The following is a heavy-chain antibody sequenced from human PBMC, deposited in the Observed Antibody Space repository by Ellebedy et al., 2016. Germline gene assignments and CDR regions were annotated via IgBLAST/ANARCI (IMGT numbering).Heavy chain of an antibody. V-gene: IGHV3-23*01. CDR2: ITGSGDRT. J-gene: IGHJ4*02. CDR3: AKCRHINGCLLDY. D-gene: IGHD6-19*01. Sequence: GESLKISCAASGFSFSSYAMSWVRQAPGKGPEWVSTITGSGDRTNYADSVKGRFTISRDSSKNTLYLDMDSLRAEDTAIYYCAKCRHINGCLLDYWGQGTLVTGSS. CDR1: GFSFSSYA.